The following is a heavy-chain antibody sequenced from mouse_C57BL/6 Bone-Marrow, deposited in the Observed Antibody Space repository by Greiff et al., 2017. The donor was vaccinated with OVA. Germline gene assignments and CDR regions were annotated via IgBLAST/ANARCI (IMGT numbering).Heavy chain of an antibody. Sequence: QVQLQQSGAELARPGASVTLSCKASGYTFTSYGISWVKQRTGQGLEWIGEIYPRSGNTYYNEKFKGKATLTADKSSSTAYMELRSLTSEDSAVYFCALGRYYFDYWGQGTTLTVSS. V-gene: IGHV1-81*01. CDR1: GYTFTSYG. CDR3: ALGRYYFDY. J-gene: IGHJ2*01. CDR2: IYPRSGNT. D-gene: IGHD4-1*01.